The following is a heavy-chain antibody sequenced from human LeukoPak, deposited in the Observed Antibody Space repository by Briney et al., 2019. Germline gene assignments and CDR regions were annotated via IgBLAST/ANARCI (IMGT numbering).Heavy chain of an antibody. CDR3: AREQTPVIHYYFDS. CDR1: GFTLSSYW. Sequence: PGGSLRLSCAASGFTLSSYWMSWVRQAPGKGLEWVANIKQDGSDYYYVDSVKGRFTISRDNAKNSLYLQMNSLRAEDTAVYYCAREQTPVIHYYFDSWGQGTLVTVSS. V-gene: IGHV3-7*01. J-gene: IGHJ4*02. CDR2: IKQDGSDY. D-gene: IGHD3-16*02.